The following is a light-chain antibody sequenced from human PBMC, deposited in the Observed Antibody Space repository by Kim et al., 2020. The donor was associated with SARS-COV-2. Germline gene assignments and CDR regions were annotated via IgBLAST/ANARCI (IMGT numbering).Light chain of an antibody. J-gene: IGKJ1*01. CDR2: GAS. Sequence: VSPGEGATLSCRASQSVSSNLVWYQQRPGQAPRLLIYGASTRATGIPARFSGSGAGTEFTLTISSLQSEDFVVYYCQQYDSWPRTFGQGTKVDIK. CDR3: QQYDSWPRT. CDR1: QSVSSN. V-gene: IGKV3-15*01.